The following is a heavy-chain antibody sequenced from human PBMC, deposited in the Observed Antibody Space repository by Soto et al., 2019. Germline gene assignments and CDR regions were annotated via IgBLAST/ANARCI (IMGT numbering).Heavy chain of an antibody. V-gene: IGHV1-69*08. CDR1: GGGFTTYT. CDR2: VIPIIDRA. Sequence: QVQLVQSGPEVKKPGSSVKVSCKASGGGFTTYTVSWVRQAPGQGLEWMGRVIPIIDRANYARKFQGRVTITADKPTSTAYLKLSGLTSEDTAVYFCARDAVGSTPSFDFWGQGTLVTVSS. D-gene: IGHD1-26*01. CDR3: ARDAVGSTPSFDF. J-gene: IGHJ4*02.